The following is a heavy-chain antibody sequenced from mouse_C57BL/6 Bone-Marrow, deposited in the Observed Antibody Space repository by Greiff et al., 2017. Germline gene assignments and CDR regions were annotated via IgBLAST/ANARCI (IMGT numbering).Heavy chain of an antibody. V-gene: IGHV1-19*01. CDR1: GYTFTDYY. J-gene: IGHJ4*01. Sequence: EVQLVESGPVLVKPGASVKMSCKASGYTFTDYYLNWVKQSHGKSLEWIGVINPYNGGTSYNQKFKGKATLTVDKSSSTAYMELNSLTSEDSAVYYCARWGYYYGSSLMDYWGQGTSVTVSA. CDR3: ARWGYYYGSSLMDY. D-gene: IGHD1-1*01. CDR2: INPYNGGT.